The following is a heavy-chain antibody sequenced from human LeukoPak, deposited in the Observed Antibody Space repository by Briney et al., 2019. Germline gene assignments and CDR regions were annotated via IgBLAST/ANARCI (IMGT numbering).Heavy chain of an antibody. Sequence: SETLSLTCTVSGDSISSSHFFCGWIRQTPGKGLEWIGSIDCCGSTYYNPSLKSRVTISVDTSKNQFSLSLSSVTAADTAVYYCAALSGYSGYDWFSHFDYWGQGTLVTVSS. CDR2: IDCCGST. CDR1: GDSISSSHFF. J-gene: IGHJ4*02. V-gene: IGHV4-39*01. CDR3: AALSGYSGYDWFSHFDY. D-gene: IGHD5-12*01.